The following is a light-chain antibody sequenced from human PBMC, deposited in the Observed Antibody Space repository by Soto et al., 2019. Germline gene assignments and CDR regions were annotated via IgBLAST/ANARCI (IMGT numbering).Light chain of an antibody. CDR1: QTVSSK. V-gene: IGKV3-20*01. CDR2: GAS. J-gene: IGKJ5*01. Sequence: IVMTQSPGTLSVFPGERATLSRRASQTVSSKLAWYKQKPGQAPRLIIYGASNRATGIPDRFSGGGSGTEFTLTISRLEPEDFEVYFCQQYAGPPTTFGQGTRLEIK. CDR3: QQYAGPPTT.